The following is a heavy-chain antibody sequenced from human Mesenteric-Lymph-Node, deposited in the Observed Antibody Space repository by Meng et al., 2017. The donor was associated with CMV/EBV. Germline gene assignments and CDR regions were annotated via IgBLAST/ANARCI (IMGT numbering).Heavy chain of an antibody. CDR1: SSNY. Sequence: SSNYWSWIRQPPGKGLEWIEEIIDSGVTNFSPSLEGRVTVSLDTSNNRFSLNLSSLTAADTAFYYCARDGSRYYYDSSGPHWFDSWGQGTLVTVSS. D-gene: IGHD3-22*01. CDR2: IIDSGVT. V-gene: IGHV4-34*12. CDR3: ARDGSRYYYDSSGPHWFDS. J-gene: IGHJ5*01.